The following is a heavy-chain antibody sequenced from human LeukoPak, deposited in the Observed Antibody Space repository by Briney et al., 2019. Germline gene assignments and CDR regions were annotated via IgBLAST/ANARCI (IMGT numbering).Heavy chain of an antibody. V-gene: IGHV1-18*01. CDR2: ISAYNGNT. D-gene: IGHD5-24*01. CDR3: AREGDGYNDY. J-gene: IGHJ4*02. CDR1: GYAFTSNG. Sequence: ASVKVSCKASGYAFTSNGISWVRQAPGQGLEWMGWISAYNGNTNHAQNLQGRVTMTTDTSTSTAYMELRSLRSDDTAVYYCAREGDGYNDYWGQGTLVTVSS.